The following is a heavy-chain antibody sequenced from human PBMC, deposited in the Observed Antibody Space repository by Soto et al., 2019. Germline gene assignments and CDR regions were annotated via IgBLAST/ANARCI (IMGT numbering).Heavy chain of an antibody. Sequence: GESLKIYCKGSGYSFTTYWIAWVRQMPGKGLEWMGIIYPGDSDTRYSPSFQGQVTISADKSISTAYLQWSSLKASDTAMYYCARRLSPLDPYHFDYWGQGTLVTVSS. J-gene: IGHJ4*02. V-gene: IGHV5-51*01. CDR1: GYSFTTYW. CDR3: ARRLSPLDPYHFDY. CDR2: IYPGDSDT.